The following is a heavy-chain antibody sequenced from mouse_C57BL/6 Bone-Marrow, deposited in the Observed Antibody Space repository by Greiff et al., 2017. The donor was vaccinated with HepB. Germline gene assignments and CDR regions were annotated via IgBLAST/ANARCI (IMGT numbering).Heavy chain of an antibody. CDR2: INPSTGGT. CDR3: ARRWHYGSSPDY. V-gene: IGHV1-42*01. Sequence: EVQLQQSGPELVKPGASVKISCKASGYSFTGYYMNWVKQSPEKSLEWIGEINPSTGGTTYNQKFKAKATLTVDKSSSTPYMQLKSLTSEDSAVYYCARRWHYGSSPDYWGQGTTLTVSS. CDR1: GYSFTGYY. D-gene: IGHD1-1*01. J-gene: IGHJ2*01.